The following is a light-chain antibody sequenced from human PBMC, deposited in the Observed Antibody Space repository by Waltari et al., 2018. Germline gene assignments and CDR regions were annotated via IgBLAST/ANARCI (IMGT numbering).Light chain of an antibody. Sequence: QSALTQPRSVSGSPGPSVTISCTGSSSDVGGYHYVSWYQQHPGKAPKLMIYDVSKRPSGVPDRFSGSKSGNTASRTISGLQAEDEADYYCCSYAGSYTWVFGTGTKVTVL. V-gene: IGLV2-11*01. CDR1: SSDVGGYHY. CDR3: CSYAGSYTWV. J-gene: IGLJ1*01. CDR2: DVS.